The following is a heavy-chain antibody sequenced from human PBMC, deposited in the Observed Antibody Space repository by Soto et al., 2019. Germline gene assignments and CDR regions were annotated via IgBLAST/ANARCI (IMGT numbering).Heavy chain of an antibody. D-gene: IGHD6-13*01. J-gene: IGHJ4*02. CDR3: GASSQQLXEGGGDY. CDR1: GFTVSSNY. V-gene: IGHV3-66*01. CDR2: IYSGGST. Sequence: PGGSLRLSCAASGFTVSSNYMSWVRQAPGKGLEWVSVIYSGGSTYYADSVKGRFTISRDNSKNTLYLQMNSLRAEDTAVYYCGASSQQLXEGGGDYWGQGTLVTVSS.